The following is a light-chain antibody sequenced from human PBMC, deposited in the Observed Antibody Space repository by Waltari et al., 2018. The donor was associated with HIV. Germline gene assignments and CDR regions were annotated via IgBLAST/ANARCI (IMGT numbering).Light chain of an antibody. J-gene: IGLJ1*01. CDR3: VGCDSRLRGYV. Sequence: QSVLTQPPSASGAPGQRVTISCSGSSSNIENDNVYWYQQFPGAAPKLLIYKETPPPSGVPGRFTGSKSGTSASLAIGGLRSEDEAEYYCVGCDSRLRGYVVGAGTKVTVL. V-gene: IGLV1-47*01. CDR2: KET. CDR1: SSNIENDN.